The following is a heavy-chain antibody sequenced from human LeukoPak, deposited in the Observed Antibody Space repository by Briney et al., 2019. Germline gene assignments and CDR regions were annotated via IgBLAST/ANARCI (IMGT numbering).Heavy chain of an antibody. Sequence: GGSLRLSCAASGFTFSSYSMSWVRQAPGKGLEWVSSISSSSSYIYYADSVKGRFTISRDNAKNSLYLQMNSLRAEDTAVYYCASPLLDWFNDYWGQGTLVTVSS. CDR1: GFTFSSYS. V-gene: IGHV3-21*01. J-gene: IGHJ4*02. CDR2: ISSSSSYI. D-gene: IGHD3-9*01. CDR3: ASPLLDWFNDY.